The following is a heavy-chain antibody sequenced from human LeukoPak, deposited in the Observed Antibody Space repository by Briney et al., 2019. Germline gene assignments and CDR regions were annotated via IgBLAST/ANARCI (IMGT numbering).Heavy chain of an antibody. CDR1: GFTFSSFA. CDR2: MSGSGGST. Sequence: GGSLRLSCAASGFTFSSFAMSWVRQAPGKGLEWVSGMSGSGGSTYYADSVKGRFTISRDSSKNTLYLQTNSLRAEDTAVYYCAKDQGGPFDYWGQGSLVTVSS. V-gene: IGHV3-23*01. CDR3: AKDQGGPFDY. J-gene: IGHJ4*02.